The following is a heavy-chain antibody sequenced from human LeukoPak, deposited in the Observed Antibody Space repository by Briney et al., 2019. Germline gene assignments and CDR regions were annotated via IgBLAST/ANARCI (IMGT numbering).Heavy chain of an antibody. CDR3: ASSSHGSWGRYYYGFNV. CDR2: INYSGST. CDR1: SDSISSYY. J-gene: IGHJ6*01. D-gene: IGHD6-13*01. V-gene: IGHV4-59*08. Sequence: RPSETLSLTCTVSSDSISSYYWNWIRQTPGKGLEWIGYINYSGSTNYNPSLKSRVTMSVDSSQSQFSLNLRSVTAADTAVYYCASSSHGSWGRYYYGFNVWGQGTSVTVSS.